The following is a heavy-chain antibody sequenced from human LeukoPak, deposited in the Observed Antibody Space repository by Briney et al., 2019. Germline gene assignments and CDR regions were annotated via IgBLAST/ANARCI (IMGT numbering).Heavy chain of an antibody. V-gene: IGHV2-5*01. Sequence: SGPTLVNPTQTLTLTCTFSGFSLSTSGVGVGWIRQPPGKALEWLALIYWNDDKRYSPSLKSRLTITKDTSKNQVVLTMTNMDPVDTATYYCAHTRPCDFWSGYAFDPWGQGTLVTVSS. CDR2: IYWNDDK. CDR3: AHTRPCDFWSGYAFDP. CDR1: GFSLSTSGVG. D-gene: IGHD3-3*01. J-gene: IGHJ5*02.